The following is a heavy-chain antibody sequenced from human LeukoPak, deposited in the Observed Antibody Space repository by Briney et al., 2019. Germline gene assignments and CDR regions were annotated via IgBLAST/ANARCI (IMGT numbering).Heavy chain of an antibody. V-gene: IGHV3-74*01. J-gene: IGHJ6*03. CDR3: ARVEGFWSGPPTVMDV. Sequence: GGSLRLSCAASGFTFSSYWMHWVRHAPGKGLVWVSRINSDGSSTSYADSVKGRFTISRDNAKNTLYLQMNSLRAEDTAVYYCARVEGFWSGPPTVMDVWGKGTTVTASS. CDR2: INSDGSST. D-gene: IGHD3-3*01. CDR1: GFTFSSYW.